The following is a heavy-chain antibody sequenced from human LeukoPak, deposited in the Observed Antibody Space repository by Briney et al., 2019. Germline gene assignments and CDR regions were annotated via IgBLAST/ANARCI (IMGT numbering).Heavy chain of an antibody. CDR2: IYPGASNT. Sequence: PGESLKISCKGSGYSFTNYWIVWVRQMPGKGLEWMGIIYPGASNTLYNPSFQGQVTVSADKSVTTAYLQWSSLKASDTALYFCARQSYLDYSNSAGYFEYWGQGTLVTVSS. CDR3: ARQSYLDYSNSAGYFEY. J-gene: IGHJ4*02. V-gene: IGHV5-51*01. D-gene: IGHD4-11*01. CDR1: GYSFTNYW.